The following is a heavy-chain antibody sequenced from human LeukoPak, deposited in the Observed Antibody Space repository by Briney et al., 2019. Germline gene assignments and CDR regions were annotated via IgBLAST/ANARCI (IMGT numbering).Heavy chain of an antibody. J-gene: IGHJ4*01. D-gene: IGHD5-18*01. CDR2: IRSKANTYAA. V-gene: IGHV3-73*01. CDR3: MARGDSYGLFDY. Sequence: GGSLRLPCAASGFTFSDSAMHWVRQASGTGLEWVARIRSKANTYAASYAASVKGRFTISRDDSKNTASLQMNSLKTEDTAVYYCMARGDSYGLFDYWGHGTLVTVSS. CDR1: GFTFSDSA.